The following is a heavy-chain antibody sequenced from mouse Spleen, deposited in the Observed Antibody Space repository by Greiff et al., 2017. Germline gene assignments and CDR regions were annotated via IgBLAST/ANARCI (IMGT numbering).Heavy chain of an antibody. CDR3: ARREGSNFHWYFDV. CDR2: IDPSDSET. J-gene: IGHJ1*03. V-gene: IGHV1-52*01. Sequence: QVQLQQPGAELVRPGSSVKLSCKASGYTFTSYWMHWVKQRPIQGLEWIGNIDPSDSETHYNQKFKDKATLTVDKSSSTAYMQLSSLTSEDSAVYYCARREGSNFHWYFDVWGTGTTVTVSS. CDR1: GYTFTSYW. D-gene: IGHD2-5*01.